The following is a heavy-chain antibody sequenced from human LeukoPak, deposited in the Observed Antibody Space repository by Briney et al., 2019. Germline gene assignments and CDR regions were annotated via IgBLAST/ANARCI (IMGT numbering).Heavy chain of an antibody. CDR2: IYTSGST. J-gene: IGHJ5*02. D-gene: IGHD2-2*01. CDR3: ARGEVVVPAANAGYSNLENWFDP. V-gene: IGHV4-61*02. Sequence: SETLSLTCTVSGGSISSGSYYWSWIRQPAGKGLEWIGRIYTSGSTNYNPPLKSRVTISVDTSKNQFSLKLSSVTAADTAVYYCARGEVVVPAANAGYSNLENWFDPWGQGTLVTVSS. CDR1: GGSISSGSYY.